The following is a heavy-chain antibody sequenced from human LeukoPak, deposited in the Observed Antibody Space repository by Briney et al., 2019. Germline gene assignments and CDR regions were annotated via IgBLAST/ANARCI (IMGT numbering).Heavy chain of an antibody. V-gene: IGHV3-7*01. CDR2: IKQDGSDK. CDR1: GFIFSNFW. Sequence: GGSLRLSCTVSGFIFSNFWMSWVRQAPGKGLEWVANIKQDGSDKYYVDSVKGRFTLSRDNAKNSLYLQMNSLRAEDTAVYYCARIFECSSIYYFDYWGQGTLVTVSS. D-gene: IGHD2-2*01. CDR3: ARIFECSSIYYFDY. J-gene: IGHJ4*02.